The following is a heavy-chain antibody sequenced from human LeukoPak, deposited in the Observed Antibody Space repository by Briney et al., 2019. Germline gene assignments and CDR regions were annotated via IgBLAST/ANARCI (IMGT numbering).Heavy chain of an antibody. Sequence: ASVKVSCKASGYTFTSYDTNWVRQATGQGLEWMGWMNPNSGNTGYAQKFQGRVTITRNTSISTAYMELSSLRSEDTAVYYCARVPHDYGDYARVWYFDLWGRGTLVTVSS. CDR1: GYTFTSYD. V-gene: IGHV1-8*03. CDR2: MNPNSGNT. CDR3: ARVPHDYGDYARVWYFDL. J-gene: IGHJ2*01. D-gene: IGHD4-17*01.